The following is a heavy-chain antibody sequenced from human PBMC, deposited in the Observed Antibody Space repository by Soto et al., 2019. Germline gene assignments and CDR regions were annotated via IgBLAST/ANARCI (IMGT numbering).Heavy chain of an antibody. CDR1: GYTFSSIG. J-gene: IGHJ4*02. D-gene: IGHD3-10*01. CDR2: ISPHKDDT. V-gene: IGHV1-18*01. Sequence: ASVKVSCKTSGYTFSSIGISWVRQAPGQGLEWMGWISPHKDDTYYAQRLQGRVTMTTDTSTSTAYMELRSLRSDDTAVYFCARDLDGSGSSLTNYWGQGTLVTVSS. CDR3: ARDLDGSGSSLTNY.